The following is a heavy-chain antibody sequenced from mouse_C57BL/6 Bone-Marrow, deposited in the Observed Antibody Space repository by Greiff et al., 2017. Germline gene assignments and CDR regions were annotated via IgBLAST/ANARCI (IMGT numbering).Heavy chain of an antibody. CDR3: ARWGPYYSNYGFAY. CDR2: IYPGDGDT. CDR1: GYAFSSYW. V-gene: IGHV1-80*01. J-gene: IGHJ3*01. D-gene: IGHD2-5*01. Sequence: VQLQESGAELVKPGASVKISCKASGYAFSSYWMNWVKQRPGKGLEWIGQIYPGDGDTNYNGKFKGKATLTADTSSSTAYMQLSSLTSEDSAVYFCARWGPYYSNYGFAYWGQGTLVTVSA.